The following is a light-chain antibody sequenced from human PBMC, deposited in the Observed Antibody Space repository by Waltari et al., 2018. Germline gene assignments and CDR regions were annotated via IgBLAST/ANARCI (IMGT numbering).Light chain of an antibody. J-gene: IGLJ2*01. V-gene: IGLV3-19*01. Sequence: SSELTQDPAVSVALGQTVRITCQGASLSTYYVSWFHQKPGQAPALVIYGKNNRPSGIPDRFSASSSGSTASLTIIGAHAEDEADYYCHSRDSSGNVLIGGGTKLTVV. CDR3: HSRDSSGNVL. CDR2: GKN. CDR1: SLSTYY.